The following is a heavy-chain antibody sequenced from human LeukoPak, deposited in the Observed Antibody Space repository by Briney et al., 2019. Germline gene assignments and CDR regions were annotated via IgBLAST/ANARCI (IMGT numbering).Heavy chain of an antibody. CDR3: ARALQDSVVVPAASNYYYYYGMDV. D-gene: IGHD2-2*01. V-gene: IGHV4-4*07. CDR2: IYTSGST. CDR1: GGSISSYY. J-gene: IGHJ6*02. Sequence: SETLSLTCTVSGGSISSYYWSWIRQPAGKGLEWIGRIYTSGSTNYNPTLKSRVTMSVDTSKNHFSLKLSSVTAADTAVYYCARALQDSVVVPAASNYYYYYGMDVWGQGTTVTVSS.